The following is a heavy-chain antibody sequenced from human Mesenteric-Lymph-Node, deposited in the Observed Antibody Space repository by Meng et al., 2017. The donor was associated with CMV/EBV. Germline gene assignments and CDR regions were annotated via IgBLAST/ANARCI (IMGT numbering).Heavy chain of an antibody. J-gene: IGHJ4*02. Sequence: GSSSSSNGWSWVRQPPGKGLEWIGEIYHSGSTNYNPSLKSRVTISVDKSKNQFSLKLSSVTAADTAVYYCASLYYDILTGYKYYFDYWGQGTLVTVSS. D-gene: IGHD3-9*01. CDR2: IYHSGST. CDR1: GSSSSSNG. CDR3: ASLYYDILTGYKYYFDY. V-gene: IGHV4-4*02.